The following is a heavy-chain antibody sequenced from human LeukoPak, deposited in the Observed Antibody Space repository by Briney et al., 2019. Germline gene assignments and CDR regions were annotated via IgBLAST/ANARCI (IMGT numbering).Heavy chain of an antibody. J-gene: IGHJ4*02. CDR1: GGSINSYY. V-gene: IGHV4-59*01. D-gene: IGHD3-22*01. CDR3: ARARWLTTPAFDY. Sequence: SETLSLTCTVSGGSINSYYWNWIRQPPGKGLEWIGYIDYSGSANYNTSLKSRVTISVDTSKNQFSLKLSPVTAADTAVYYCARARWLTTPAFDYWGQGILVTVSS. CDR2: IDYSGSA.